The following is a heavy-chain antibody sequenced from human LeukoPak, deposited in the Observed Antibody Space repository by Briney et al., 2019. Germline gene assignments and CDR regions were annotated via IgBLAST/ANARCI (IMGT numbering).Heavy chain of an antibody. V-gene: IGHV1-8*01. J-gene: IGHJ4*02. D-gene: IGHD3-22*01. CDR2: MNPNSGNT. Sequence: ASVKVSCKASGYTFTSYDINWVRRATGQGLEWMGWMNPNSGNTGYAQKFQGRVTMTRNTSISTAYMELSSLRSEDTAVYYCARDTYYYDSSGYYFFDYWGQGTLVTVSS. CDR1: GYTFTSYD. CDR3: ARDTYYYDSSGYYFFDY.